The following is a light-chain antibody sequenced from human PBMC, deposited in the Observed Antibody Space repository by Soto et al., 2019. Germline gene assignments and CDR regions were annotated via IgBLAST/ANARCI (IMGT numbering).Light chain of an antibody. J-gene: IGKJ4*01. CDR3: QQYTTYPLT. V-gene: IGKV1-5*03. CDR2: KAS. CDR1: QSISTW. Sequence: DIQMTQSPSTRSASVGDRVTITCRASQSISTWLAWYQQEPGKAPKLLIYKASSLESGVPSRFSGSGSATEFTLTVSSLQPDDFATYYCQQYTTYPLTFGGGTKVDIK.